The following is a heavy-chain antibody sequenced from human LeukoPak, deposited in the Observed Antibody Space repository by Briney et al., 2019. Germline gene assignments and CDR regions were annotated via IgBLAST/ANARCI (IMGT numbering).Heavy chain of an antibody. CDR2: ISYDGSNK. CDR3: ARSAGANYFDY. D-gene: IGHD6-13*01. J-gene: IGHJ4*02. CDR1: GFTFSSYA. Sequence: PGGSLRLSCVASGFTFSSYAMSWVRQAPGKGLEWVAVISYDGSNKYYADSVKGRFTISRDNSKNTLYLQMNSLRAEDTAVYYCARSAGANYFDYWGQGTLVTVSS. V-gene: IGHV3-30-3*01.